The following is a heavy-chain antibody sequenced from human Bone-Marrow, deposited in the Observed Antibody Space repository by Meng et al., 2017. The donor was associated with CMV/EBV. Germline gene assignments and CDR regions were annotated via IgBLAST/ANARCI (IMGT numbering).Heavy chain of an antibody. CDR2: IYYSGST. J-gene: IGHJ5*02. CDR3: ASRSSSWTGQYNWFDP. CDR1: GGSISSSSYY. D-gene: IGHD6-13*01. V-gene: IGHV4-39*01. Sequence: SETLSLTCTVSGGSISSSSYYWGWIRQPPGKGLEWIGSIYYSGSTYYNPSLKSRVTISVDTSKNQFSLKLSSVTAADTAVYYCASRSSSWTGQYNWFDPWGQGTRVTVYS.